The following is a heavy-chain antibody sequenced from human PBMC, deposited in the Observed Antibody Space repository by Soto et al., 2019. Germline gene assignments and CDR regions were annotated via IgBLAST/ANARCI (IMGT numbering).Heavy chain of an antibody. CDR1: GGKFVRHV. D-gene: IGHD2-2*01. J-gene: IGHJ4*02. V-gene: IGHV1-69*09. CDR3: AAPACAATWCSPSHNLDH. Sequence: QVQLVQSGAEVKKPESSVKVSCKTSGGKFVRHVISWVRQAPGQGPEWMGKINPLSGIPNYAQKFQDRVTFTADRDSSTAYMELSSLRSDDTAVYYCAAPACAATWCSPSHNLDHWGQGTLVTVSS. CDR2: INPLSGIP.